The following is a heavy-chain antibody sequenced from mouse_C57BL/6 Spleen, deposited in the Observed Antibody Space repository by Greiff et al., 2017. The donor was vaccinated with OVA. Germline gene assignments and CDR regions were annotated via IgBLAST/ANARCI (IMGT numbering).Heavy chain of an antibody. CDR3: AKSRGSNSFDV. D-gene: IGHD1-1*01. J-gene: IGHJ1*03. CDR2: INPNYGTT. V-gene: IGHV1-39*01. Sequence: VHVKQSGPELVKPGASVKISCKASGYSFTDYNMNWVKQSNGKSLEWIGVINPNYGTTSYNQKFKGKATLTVDQSSSTAYMQLNSLTSEDSAVYYCAKSRGSNSFDVWGTGTTVTVSS. CDR1: GYSFTDYN.